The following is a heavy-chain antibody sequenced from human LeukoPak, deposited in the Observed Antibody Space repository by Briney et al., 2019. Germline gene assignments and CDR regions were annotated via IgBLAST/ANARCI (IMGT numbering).Heavy chain of an antibody. CDR2: IYSGGAI. D-gene: IGHD1-14*01. J-gene: IGHJ4*02. CDR1: GRRSIKY. CDR3: ARRPGN. Sequence: GGSLRLSCVDLGGRRSIKYKSWVRQAPGKGLEWVSLIYSGGAIRYADSVKGRFTISRDSSQNTLFLQMNDLTVEDTARYYCARRPGNWGQGILVTVSS. V-gene: IGHV3-53*01.